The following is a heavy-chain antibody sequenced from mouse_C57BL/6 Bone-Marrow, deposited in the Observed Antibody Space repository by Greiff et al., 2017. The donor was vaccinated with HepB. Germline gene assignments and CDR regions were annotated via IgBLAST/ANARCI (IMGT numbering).Heavy chain of an antibody. CDR3: TTYYYGFDY. J-gene: IGHJ2*01. CDR2: IDPENGDT. CDR1: GFNIKDDY. D-gene: IGHD1-1*01. V-gene: IGHV14-4*01. Sequence: EVQGVESGAELVRPGASVKLSCTASGFNIKDDYMHWVKQRPEQGLEWIGWIDPENGDTEYASKFQGKATITADTSSNTAYLQLSSLTSEDTAVYYCTTYYYGFDYWGQGTTLTVSS.